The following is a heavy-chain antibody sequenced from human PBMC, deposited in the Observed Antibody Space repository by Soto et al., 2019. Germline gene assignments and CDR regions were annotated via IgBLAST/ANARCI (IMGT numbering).Heavy chain of an antibody. CDR1: GFTFSSYG. V-gene: IGHV3-30*18. J-gene: IGHJ5*02. CDR3: AKGSGEFDP. D-gene: IGHD3-10*01. Sequence: GGSLRLSCAASGFTFSSYGMHWVRQAPGKGLEWVAVISYDGSNKYYADSVKGRFTIPRDNSKNTLYLQMNSLRAEDTAVYYCAKGSGEFDPWGQGTLVTVSS. CDR2: ISYDGSNK.